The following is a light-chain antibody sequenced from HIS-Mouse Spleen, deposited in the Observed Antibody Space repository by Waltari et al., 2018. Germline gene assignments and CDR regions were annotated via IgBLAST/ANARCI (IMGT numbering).Light chain of an antibody. CDR3: AAWDDSLNGPV. CDR1: SSIIGSNT. CDR2: SNN. J-gene: IGLJ3*02. Sequence: QSVLTQPPSASGPPGQSVTISCSGSSSIIGSNTLNWYQQLPGPAPKLLIYSNNQRPSGVPDRFSGSKSGTSASLAISGLQSEDEADYYCAAWDDSLNGPVFGGGTKLTVL. V-gene: IGLV1-44*01.